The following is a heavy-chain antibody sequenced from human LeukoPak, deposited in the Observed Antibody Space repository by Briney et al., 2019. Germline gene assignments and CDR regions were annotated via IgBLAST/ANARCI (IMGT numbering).Heavy chain of an antibody. Sequence: GGSLRLSCAASGFTFSDYYMSWIRQAPGKGLEWVSYISSSSYTNYADSVKGRFTISRDNAKNSLYLQMNSLRAEDTAVYYCARDAANIEQTFDYWGQGTLVTVSS. V-gene: IGHV3-11*05. J-gene: IGHJ4*02. CDR1: GFTFSDYY. CDR2: ISSSSYT. D-gene: IGHD2-15*01. CDR3: ARDAANIEQTFDY.